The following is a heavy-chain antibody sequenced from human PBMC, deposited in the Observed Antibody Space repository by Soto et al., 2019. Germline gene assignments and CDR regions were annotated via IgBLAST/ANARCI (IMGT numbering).Heavy chain of an antibody. Sequence: QITLKESGPTRVKPTQTLTLTCTFSGFSLTSRPMGVGWIRQPPGKALEWLVFIYWDDDKRYSQSLKNRLTITKDTSGNQVVLTMTNMDPLDTATYYCAHRLSGFNWNGGYFDYWGQGALSPSLQ. CDR2: IYWDDDK. D-gene: IGHD1-1*01. CDR1: GFSLTSRPMG. V-gene: IGHV2-5*02. J-gene: IGHJ4*03. CDR3: AHRLSGFNWNGGYFDY.